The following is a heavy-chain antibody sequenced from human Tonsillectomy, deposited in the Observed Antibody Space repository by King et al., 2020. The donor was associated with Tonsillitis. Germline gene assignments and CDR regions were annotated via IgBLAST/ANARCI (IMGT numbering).Heavy chain of an antibody. CDR1: GFIFSSYA. Sequence: VQLVESGGGLAQRGGSLRLSCAASGFIFSSYAMSWVRQAPGKGLEWVSAISGSGGSTYYADSVKGRFTISRDNSKNTLYLQMNSLRAEDTAVYYCAKGRLGNDVGYFDYWGQGTLVTVSS. CDR2: ISGSGGST. J-gene: IGHJ4*02. CDR3: AKGRLGNDVGYFDY. V-gene: IGHV3-23*04. D-gene: IGHD1-1*01.